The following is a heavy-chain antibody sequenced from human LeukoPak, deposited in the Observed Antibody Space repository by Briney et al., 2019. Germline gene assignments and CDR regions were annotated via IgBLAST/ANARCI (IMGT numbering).Heavy chain of an antibody. D-gene: IGHD4-17*01. V-gene: IGHV3-7*01. CDR2: IKQDGSEK. J-gene: IGHJ4*02. CDR1: GFTFSDYW. CDR3: AREYGDYGFDY. Sequence: GGSLRLSCAASGFTFSDYWMSWVRQAPGKGLEWVANIKQDGSEKYYVDSVKGRFTISRDNAKNSLYLQMNSLRAEDTAVYYCAREYGDYGFDYWGQGTLVTVSS.